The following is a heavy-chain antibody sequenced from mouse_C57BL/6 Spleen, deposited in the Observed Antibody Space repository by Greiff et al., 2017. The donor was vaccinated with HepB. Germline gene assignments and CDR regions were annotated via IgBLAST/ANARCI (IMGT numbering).Heavy chain of an antibody. Sequence: EVKLVESGPGLVKPSQSLSLTCSVTGYSITSGYYWNWIRQFPGNKLEWMGYISYDGSNNYNPSLKNRISITRDTSKNQFFLKLNSVTTEDTATYCCARDRTGPLDYWGQGTTLTVSS. CDR1: GYSITSGYY. D-gene: IGHD4-1*01. J-gene: IGHJ2*01. CDR2: ISYDGSN. V-gene: IGHV3-6*01. CDR3: ARDRTGPLDY.